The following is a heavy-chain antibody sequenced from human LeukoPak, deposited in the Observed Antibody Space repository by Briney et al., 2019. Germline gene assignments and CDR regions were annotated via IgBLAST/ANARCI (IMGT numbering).Heavy chain of an antibody. CDR2: ISGGGRYI. Sequence: GGSLRLSCAASGFIFSNYNMNWVRQAPGKGLEWVSSISGGGRYIYYSDSLQGRFTISRDNAKTSVFLQMSSLRVDDTAVYYCARDSNWRFDSWGQGTLVTVSS. D-gene: IGHD1-1*01. J-gene: IGHJ4*02. V-gene: IGHV3-21*01. CDR3: ARDSNWRFDS. CDR1: GFIFSNYN.